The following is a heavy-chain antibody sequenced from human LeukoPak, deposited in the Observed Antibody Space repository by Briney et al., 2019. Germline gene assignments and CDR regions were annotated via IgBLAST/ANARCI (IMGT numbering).Heavy chain of an antibody. Sequence: SETLSLTCTVSGGSISSYYWSWIRQPPRKGLEWIGYIYYSGSTNYNPSLKNRVTISLDTSKNQVSLKLSSVTAADTAVYYCARAWNNWFDPWGQGTLDTVSS. V-gene: IGHV4-59*01. CDR2: IYYSGST. J-gene: IGHJ5*02. CDR3: ARAWNNWFDP. D-gene: IGHD3-3*01. CDR1: GGSISSYY.